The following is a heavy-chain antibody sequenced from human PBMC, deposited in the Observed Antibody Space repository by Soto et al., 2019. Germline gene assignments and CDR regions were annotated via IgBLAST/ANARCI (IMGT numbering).Heavy chain of an antibody. Sequence: SETLSLTCTVSGGSISSSSYYRGWIRQPPGKGLEWIGSIYYSGSTYYNPSLKSRVTISVDTSKNQFSLKLSSVTAADTAVYYCARLVSGYYYVFDYWGQGTLVTVSS. CDR3: ARLVSGYYYVFDY. V-gene: IGHV4-39*01. D-gene: IGHD3-22*01. CDR1: GGSISSSSYY. J-gene: IGHJ4*02. CDR2: IYYSGST.